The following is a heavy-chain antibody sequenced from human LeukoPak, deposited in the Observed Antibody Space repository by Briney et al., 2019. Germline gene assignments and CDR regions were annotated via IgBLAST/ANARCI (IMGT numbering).Heavy chain of an antibody. CDR1: GVSISSSSYY. V-gene: IGHV4-39*02. Sequence: TTSETLSLTCTVSGVSISSSSYYWGWIRQPPGKGLEWIGSIYYSGSTYYNPSLKSRVTISVDTSKNQFSLKLSSVTAADTAVYYCATDVGATFDYWGQGTLVTVSS. J-gene: IGHJ4*02. CDR3: ATDVGATFDY. CDR2: IYYSGST. D-gene: IGHD1-26*01.